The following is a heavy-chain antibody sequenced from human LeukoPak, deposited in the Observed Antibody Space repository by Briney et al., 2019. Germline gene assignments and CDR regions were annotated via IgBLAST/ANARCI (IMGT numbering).Heavy chain of an antibody. V-gene: IGHV4-30-4*01. Sequence: SETLSLTCTVSSGSISSGDYYWSWIRQPPGKGLEWIGYIYYSGSTYYNPSLKSRVTISVDTSKNQFSLKLSSVTAADTAVYYCATAVSGGDSMMVDYWGQGSRVTVSS. CDR1: SGSISSGDYY. CDR3: ATAVSGGDSMMVDY. CDR2: IYYSGST. D-gene: IGHD2-21*02. J-gene: IGHJ4*02.